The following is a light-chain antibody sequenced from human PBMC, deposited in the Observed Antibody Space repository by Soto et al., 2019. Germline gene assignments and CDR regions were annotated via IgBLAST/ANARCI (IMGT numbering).Light chain of an antibody. J-gene: IGKJ2*01. CDR3: QHYHNWPPQYT. Sequence: EIVMTQSPASLSVSPGDGATLSCMASQSVASNVAWYQQKAGQGPRRLIHGASTRAAGVPARFSGSGSGTDFTLTISSLQSEDFAVYYCQHYHNWPPQYTFGQGTKLHIK. CDR2: GAS. V-gene: IGKV3-15*01. CDR1: QSVASN.